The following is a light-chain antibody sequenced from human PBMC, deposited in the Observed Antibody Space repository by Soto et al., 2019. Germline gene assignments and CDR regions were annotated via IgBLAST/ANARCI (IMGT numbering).Light chain of an antibody. CDR3: SSYTGNNNPYV. V-gene: IGLV2-8*01. CDR1: SSDIGGYNY. CDR2: EVS. Sequence: QAVVTQPPSASGSPGQSVTISCTGTSSDIGGYNYVSWYQQHPGKAPKLLIYEVSKRPSGVPARFSGSRSGNTASLTVSGLQAEDEADYYCSSYTGNNNPYVFGTGTKLTVL. J-gene: IGLJ1*01.